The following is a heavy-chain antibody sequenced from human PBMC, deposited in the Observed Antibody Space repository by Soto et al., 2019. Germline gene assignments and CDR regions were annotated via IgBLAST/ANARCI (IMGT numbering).Heavy chain of an antibody. V-gene: IGHV4-59*08. D-gene: IGHD3-10*01. Sequence: WTWIRQPPGKGLEWIGFIYNSGSTHYNPSLRSRVTISVDTSKNQFSLKLRSVTAADTAVYYCASMGYHYGSGSYPLDYWGQGTLVTGSS. J-gene: IGHJ4*02. CDR2: IYNSGST. CDR3: ASMGYHYGSGSYPLDY.